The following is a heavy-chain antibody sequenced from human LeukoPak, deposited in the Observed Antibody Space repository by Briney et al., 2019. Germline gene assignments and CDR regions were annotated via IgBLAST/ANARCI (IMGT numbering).Heavy chain of an antibody. J-gene: IGHJ5*02. D-gene: IGHD3-22*01. CDR1: GGSISSGGYY. CDR2: IYYSGST. V-gene: IGHV4-31*03. Sequence: SETLSLTCTVSGGSISSGGYYWSWIRQHPGKGLEWIGYIYYSGSTYYNPSLKSRVTISVDTSKNQFSLNLGSVTAADTAVYYCARDQSDESSGFYTNWFDPWGQGTLVTVSS. CDR3: ARDQSDESSGFYTNWFDP.